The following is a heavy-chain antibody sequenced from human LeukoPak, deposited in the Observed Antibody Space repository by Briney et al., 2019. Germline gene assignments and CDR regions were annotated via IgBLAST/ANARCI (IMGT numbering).Heavy chain of an antibody. CDR1: GGSISSYY. D-gene: IGHD5-12*01. J-gene: IGHJ4*02. Sequence: SETLSLTCTVSGGSISSYYWSWIRQPPGKGLEWIGYIYYSGSTNYNPSLKSRVTISVDTSKNQFSLKLSSVTAADTAVYYCAREVAKAFDYWGQGTLVTVSS. CDR2: IYYSGST. CDR3: AREVAKAFDY. V-gene: IGHV4-59*01.